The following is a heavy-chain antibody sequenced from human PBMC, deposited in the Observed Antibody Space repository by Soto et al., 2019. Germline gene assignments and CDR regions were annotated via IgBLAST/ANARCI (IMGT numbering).Heavy chain of an antibody. CDR1: GYTFTTYD. V-gene: IGHV1-8*02. D-gene: IGHD7-27*01. CDR2: MNPNNGDT. Sequence: QVQLVQSGAEVKKPGASVKVSCKASGYTFTTYDVNWMRQATGQGPEWLGWMNPNNGDTGYAQKFQGRVTLTRDTSMNTAYMELSSLTFEYTAVYYCARNRRETGDFDYWGQGTLVTVSS. CDR3: ARNRRETGDFDY. J-gene: IGHJ4*02.